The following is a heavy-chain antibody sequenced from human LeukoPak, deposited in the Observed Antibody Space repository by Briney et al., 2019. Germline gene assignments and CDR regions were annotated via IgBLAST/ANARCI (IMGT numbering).Heavy chain of an antibody. CDR3: ARAERKYGSGSYFALDI. CDR1: GGSISSGDYY. Sequence: PSETLSLTCTVSGGSISSGDYYWSWIRQPPGKGLEWIGYIYYSGSTYYNPSLKSRVTISVDTSKNQFSLKLSSVTAADTAVYYCARAERKYGSGSYFALDIWGQGTMVTVSS. J-gene: IGHJ3*02. V-gene: IGHV4-30-4*08. D-gene: IGHD3-10*01. CDR2: IYYSGST.